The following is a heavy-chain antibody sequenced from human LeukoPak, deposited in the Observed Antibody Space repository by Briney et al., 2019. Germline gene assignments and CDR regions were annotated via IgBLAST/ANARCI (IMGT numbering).Heavy chain of an antibody. CDR1: GVSISSGGYS. D-gene: IGHD4-17*01. CDR2: IYHSGST. CDR3: AAGGTTVTDFDY. J-gene: IGHJ4*02. Sequence: SETLSLTCAVSGVSISSGGYSWSWIRQPPGMGLEWIGYIYHSGSTYYNPSLKSRVTISVDRSKNQFSLKLSSVTAADTAVYYCAAGGTTVTDFDYWGQGTLVTVSS. V-gene: IGHV4-30-2*01.